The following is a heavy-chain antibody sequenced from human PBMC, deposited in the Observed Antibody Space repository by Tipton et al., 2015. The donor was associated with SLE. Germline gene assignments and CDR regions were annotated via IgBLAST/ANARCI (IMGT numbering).Heavy chain of an antibody. CDR1: GGSVSSSSYY. CDR3: ARALGYCSSTSCYYYYGMDV. D-gene: IGHD2-2*01. Sequence: TLSLTCTVSGGSVSSSSYYWGWIRQPPGKGLEWIGSIYYSGSTYYNPSLKSRVTISVDTSKNQFSLKLSSVTAADTAVYYCARALGYCSSTSCYYYYGMDVWGQGTTVTVSS. J-gene: IGHJ6*02. V-gene: IGHV4-39*07. CDR2: IYYSGST.